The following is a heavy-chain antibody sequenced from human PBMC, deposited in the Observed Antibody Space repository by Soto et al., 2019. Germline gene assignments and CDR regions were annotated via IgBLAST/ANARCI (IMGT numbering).Heavy chain of an antibody. J-gene: IGHJ3*02. CDR3: AREQQLAPGAFDI. CDR2: IGTAGDT. V-gene: IGHV3-13*01. CDR1: RFTVSSYD. D-gene: IGHD6-13*01. Sequence: PSGSLKLACAACRFTVSSYDMHWVRQATGKGLEWVSAIGTAGDTYYPGSVKGRFTISRENAKNSLYLQMNSLRAGDTAVYYCAREQQLAPGAFDIWGQGTMVTVSS.